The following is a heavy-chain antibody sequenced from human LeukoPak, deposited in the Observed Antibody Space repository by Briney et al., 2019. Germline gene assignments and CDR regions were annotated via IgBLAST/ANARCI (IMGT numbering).Heavy chain of an antibody. J-gene: IGHJ4*02. Sequence: GGSLRLSCAASGLTFSNAWMSWVRQAPGQGLEWVARIKSKTDGETTDYAAPVKGRFTISRDNAKNSLYLQMNSLRAEDTAVYYCAGGTLVFWSPFDYWGQGTLVTVSS. CDR2: IKSKTDGETT. D-gene: IGHD3-3*01. V-gene: IGHV3-15*01. CDR1: GLTFSNAW. CDR3: AGGTLVFWSPFDY.